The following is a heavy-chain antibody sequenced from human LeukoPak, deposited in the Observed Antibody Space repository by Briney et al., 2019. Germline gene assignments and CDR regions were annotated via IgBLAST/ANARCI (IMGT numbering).Heavy chain of an antibody. CDR2: IWPGDSEN. J-gene: IGHJ5*02. V-gene: IGHV5-51*01. D-gene: IGHD3-22*01. CDR3: ARKLYDSSGYNIWFDP. CDR1: GYSFSNYW. Sequence: GESLKISCKTSGYSFSNYWIGWVRQMPGKGLEWMGIIWPGDSENRYSPSFQGQVTISADKSISTAYLQWSSLKASDTAMYYCARKLYDSSGYNIWFDPWGQGTLVTVSS.